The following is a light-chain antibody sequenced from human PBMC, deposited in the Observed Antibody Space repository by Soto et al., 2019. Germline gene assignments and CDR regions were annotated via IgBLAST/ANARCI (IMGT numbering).Light chain of an antibody. CDR3: QQYNYWPRT. CDR1: QSVGSN. CDR2: GAS. V-gene: IGKV3-15*01. Sequence: EIVMTQSPATLSVSPGERATLSCRASQSVGSNLAWYQQKPGQAPRLLIYGASTRATGFPARFSGSGSGTEFTLTISSLQSEDFAVYDCQQYNYWPRTFGGGTKVEIK. J-gene: IGKJ4*01.